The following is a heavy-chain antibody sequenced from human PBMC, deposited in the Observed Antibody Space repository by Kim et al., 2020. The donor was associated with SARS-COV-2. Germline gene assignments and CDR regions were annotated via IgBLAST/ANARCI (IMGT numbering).Heavy chain of an antibody. D-gene: IGHD3-22*01. CDR2: IYYSGST. V-gene: IGHV4-31*03. J-gene: IGHJ4*02. CDR1: GGSISSGGYY. CDR3: ARARDSSRYYYDSSGYH. Sequence: SETLSLTCTVSGGSISSGGYYWSWIRQHPGKGLEWIGYIYYSGSTYYNPSLKSRVTISVDTSKNQFSLKLSSVTAADTAGYYCARARDSSRYYYDSSGYHWGQGTLVTVSS.